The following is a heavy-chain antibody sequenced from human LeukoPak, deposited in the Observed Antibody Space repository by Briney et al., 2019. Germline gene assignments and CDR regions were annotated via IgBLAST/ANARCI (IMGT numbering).Heavy chain of an antibody. CDR1: GFTLSSYW. J-gene: IGHJ5*02. CDR2: IKQDGSEK. CDR3: ASPHCSSTSCFP. Sequence: GGSLRLSCAASGFTLSSYWMSWVRQAPGKGLEWVANIKQDGSEKYYVDSVKGRFTISRDNAKNSLYLQMNSLRAEDTAVYYCASPHCSSTSCFPWGQGTLVTVSS. D-gene: IGHD2-2*01. V-gene: IGHV3-7*03.